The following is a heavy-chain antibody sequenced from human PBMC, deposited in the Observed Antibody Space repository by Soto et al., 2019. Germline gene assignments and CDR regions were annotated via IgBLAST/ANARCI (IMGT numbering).Heavy chain of an antibody. CDR1: GTIFSSYT. J-gene: IGHJ6*02. CDR3: ARGLGGRMDD. V-gene: IGHV1-69*08. D-gene: IGHD3-16*01. Sequence: QVQLVQSGAEVKKPGSSVRVSCKASGTIFSSYTISWVRQAPGQGLEWMGRIIPILGETNSAQKFQGRVTLTEDKSTNPAYMELNRLRLEDTAVYYCARGLGGRMDDWGQGTTVTVSS. CDR2: IIPILGET.